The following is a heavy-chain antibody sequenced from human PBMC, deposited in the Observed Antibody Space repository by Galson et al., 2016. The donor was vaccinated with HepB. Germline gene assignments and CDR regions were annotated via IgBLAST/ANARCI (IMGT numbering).Heavy chain of an antibody. Sequence: SVKVSCKASGYDFADFGITWVRQAPGQGLEWLGWSAPSTSNTNYAQRIQGRLTLTTDTYTNTAFLTLSSLRPNDTAIYYCARGSGGQGLLHWGQGTLVTVSS. J-gene: IGHJ4*02. CDR2: SAPSTSNT. V-gene: IGHV1-18*01. CDR3: ARGSGGQGLLH. D-gene: IGHD3-10*01. CDR1: GYDFADFG.